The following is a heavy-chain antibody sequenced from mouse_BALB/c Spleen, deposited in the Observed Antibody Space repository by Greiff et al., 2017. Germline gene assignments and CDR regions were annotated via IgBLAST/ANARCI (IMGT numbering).Heavy chain of an antibody. V-gene: IGHV5-6*01. Sequence: EVKPVESGGDLVKPGGSLKLSCAASGFTFSSYGMSWVRQTPDKRLEWVATISSGGSYTYYPDSVKGRFTISRDNAKNTLYLQMSSLKSEDTAMYYCARFYRYGDYWGQGTTLTVSS. D-gene: IGHD2-14*01. CDR3: ARFYRYGDY. J-gene: IGHJ2*01. CDR1: GFTFSSYG. CDR2: ISSGGSYT.